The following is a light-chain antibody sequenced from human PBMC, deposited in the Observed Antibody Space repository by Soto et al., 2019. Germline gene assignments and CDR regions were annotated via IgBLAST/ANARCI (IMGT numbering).Light chain of an antibody. CDR3: QQSHSTPRT. J-gene: IGKJ1*01. V-gene: IGKV1-39*01. Sequence: DIQMTQPPSSLSASVGDRVTITCRASQSISSNLNWYQQKPGRAPDLLIYAASSLHSGVPSRFSGSASGTDFTLTISSLQPEDSATYYCQQSHSTPRTFGQGTKVEIK. CDR2: AAS. CDR1: QSISSN.